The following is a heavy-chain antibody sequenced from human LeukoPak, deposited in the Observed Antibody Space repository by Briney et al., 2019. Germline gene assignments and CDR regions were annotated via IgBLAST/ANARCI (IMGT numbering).Heavy chain of an antibody. CDR1: DDSINKYF. J-gene: IGHJ4*02. V-gene: IGHV4-59*01. CDR2: ISHNGHT. Sequence: SETLSLTCTVSDDSINKYFWSGLRQSPGKGPEGLGYISHNGHTNYYPSLKSRVTISLDKSNNQFSLRLSSVTAADTAVYYCARGGPEDRTWRYYIDFWGQGILVTASS. CDR3: ARGGPEDRTWRYYIDF.